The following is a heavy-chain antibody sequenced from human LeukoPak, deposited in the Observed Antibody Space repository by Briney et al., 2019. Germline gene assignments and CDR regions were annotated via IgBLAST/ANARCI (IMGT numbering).Heavy chain of an antibody. J-gene: IGHJ4*02. CDR2: FDPEDGET. V-gene: IGHV1-24*01. CDR1: GYTLTELS. CDR3: ATGFRGFGELSVTFAY. D-gene: IGHD3-10*01. Sequence: ASVKVSCKVSGYTLTELSMHWVRQAPGKGLEWMGGFDPEDGETIYAQKFQGRVTMPEDTSTDTAYMELSSLRSEDTAVYYCATGFRGFGELSVTFAYWGQGTLVTVSS.